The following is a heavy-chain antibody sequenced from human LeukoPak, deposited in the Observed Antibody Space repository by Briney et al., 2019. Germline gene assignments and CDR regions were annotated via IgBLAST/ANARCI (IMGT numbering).Heavy chain of an antibody. Sequence: GGSLRLSCAAPGFTFSSYAMSWVRQAPGRGLDWVSVISGSGGTSYYADSAMGRFTISRDNSKNTLYLQLNSLRAEDTALYYCAKEGDSSGWYVDYWGQGTLVTVSS. D-gene: IGHD6-19*01. CDR3: AKEGDSSGWYVDY. CDR1: GFTFSSYA. CDR2: ISGSGGTS. V-gene: IGHV3-23*01. J-gene: IGHJ4*02.